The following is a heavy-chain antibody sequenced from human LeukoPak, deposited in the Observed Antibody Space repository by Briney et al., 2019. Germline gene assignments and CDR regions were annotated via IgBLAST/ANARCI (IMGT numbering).Heavy chain of an antibody. D-gene: IGHD3-3*01. J-gene: IGHJ5*02. V-gene: IGHV4-39*07. CDR1: GGSVSSGSYY. CDR3: ARRARDFWSGYTARWFDP. CDR2: INHSGST. Sequence: SETLSLTCTVSGGSVSSGSYYWSWIRQPPGKGLEWIGEINHSGSTNYNPSLKSRVTISVDTSKNQFSLKLSSVTAADTAVYYCARRARDFWSGYTARWFDPWGQGTLVTVSS.